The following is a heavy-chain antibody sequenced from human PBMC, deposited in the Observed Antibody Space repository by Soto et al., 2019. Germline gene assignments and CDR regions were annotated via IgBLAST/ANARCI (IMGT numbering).Heavy chain of an antibody. Sequence: QVQLQQWGTGLLKPSETLSLTCAVYGGSFRGYYWTWIRQPTGKGLEWIGEIDHSGSTNYNPSLKSRVTISVDTSKNQFSLKLASVTAADTAVYYCARVEYTYNYRGLDYWGQGTLVTVSS. V-gene: IGHV4-34*01. D-gene: IGHD3-16*01. CDR3: ARVEYTYNYRGLDY. CDR1: GGSFRGYY. CDR2: IDHSGST. J-gene: IGHJ4*02.